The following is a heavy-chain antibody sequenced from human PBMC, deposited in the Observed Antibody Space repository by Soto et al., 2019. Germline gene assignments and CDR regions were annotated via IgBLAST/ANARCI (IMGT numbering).Heavy chain of an antibody. CDR1: GDSISSRGYY. Sequence: VSLTCTVSGDSISSRGYYCSWIRQFPGKGLEWIGYISYSESTDYNPSLKSRVTISADTSKNQFSLKLSSVTAADTAVYYCAGGNDYAKIGYWGQGAQVTVSS. CDR3: AGGNDYAKIGY. CDR2: ISYSEST. D-gene: IGHD4-17*01. V-gene: IGHV4-31*03. J-gene: IGHJ4*02.